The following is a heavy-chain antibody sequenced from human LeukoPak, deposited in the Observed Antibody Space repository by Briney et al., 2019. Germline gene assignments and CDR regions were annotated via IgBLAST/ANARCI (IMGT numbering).Heavy chain of an antibody. CDR1: GYSSRTYW. D-gene: IGHD6-13*01. Sequence: GESLKISCETSGYSSRTYWIGWVRQMPGKGLEYLGIIYPDDSDTRYGPSFQGQVLISVDKSSSTAYLQWSSLKASDTAIYYCARQEEAATPGAFDFWGQGTMVTVSS. J-gene: IGHJ3*01. V-gene: IGHV5-51*01. CDR2: IYPDDSDT. CDR3: ARQEEAATPGAFDF.